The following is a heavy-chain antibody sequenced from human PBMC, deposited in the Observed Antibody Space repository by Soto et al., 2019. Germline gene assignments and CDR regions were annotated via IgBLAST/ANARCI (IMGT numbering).Heavy chain of an antibody. CDR1: GGSFSGYY. D-gene: IGHD6-19*01. Sequence: SETLSLTCAVYGGSFSGYYWSWIRQPPGKGLEWIGEINHSGSTNYNPSLKSRVTISVDTSKNQFSLKLSSVTAADTAVYYCARGYSSGLENYWGQGTLVTVSS. CDR2: INHSGST. J-gene: IGHJ4*02. V-gene: IGHV4-34*01. CDR3: ARGYSSGLENY.